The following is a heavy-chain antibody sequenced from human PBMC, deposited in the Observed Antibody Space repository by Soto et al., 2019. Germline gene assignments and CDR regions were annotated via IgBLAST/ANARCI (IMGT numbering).Heavy chain of an antibody. CDR3: ARRLDDTVDTFFNGFDP. Sequence: QVQLQESGPGLVKTSQTLPLTCTVSGGSINGGGYYWGWIRQLPGEGLEWIGHIFYSGTAYYNPSLKSRVTISIDTSKNQFSLNLRSVTAADTAVYYCARRLDDTVDTFFNGFDPWGQGILVTVSS. V-gene: IGHV4-31*03. CDR1: GGSINGGGYY. CDR2: IFYSGTA. J-gene: IGHJ5*02. D-gene: IGHD3-22*01.